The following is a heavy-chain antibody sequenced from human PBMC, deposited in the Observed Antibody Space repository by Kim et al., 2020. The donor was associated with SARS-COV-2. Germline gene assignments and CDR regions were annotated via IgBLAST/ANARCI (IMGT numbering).Heavy chain of an antibody. J-gene: IGHJ6*03. Sequence: SETLSLTCAVYGGSFSGYYWSWIRQPPGKGLEWIGEINHSGSTNYNPSLMSRVSISLEATKNQLPLKLIYVPAADTAAFYCARTRPYFYYMDVWGKGTT. V-gene: IGHV4-34*01. CDR2: INHSGST. CDR1: GGSFSGYY. CDR3: ARTRPYFYYMDV.